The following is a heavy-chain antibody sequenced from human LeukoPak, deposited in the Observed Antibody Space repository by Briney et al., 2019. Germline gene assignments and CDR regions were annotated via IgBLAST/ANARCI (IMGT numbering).Heavy chain of an antibody. V-gene: IGHV4-30-4*01. CDR1: GGSISSGDYY. D-gene: IGHD4-17*01. J-gene: IGHJ5*02. Sequence: SETLSLTCTVSGGSISSGDYYWSWIRQPPGKGLEWIGYIYYSGSTYYNPSLKSRVTISIQTSKDQFSLKLTSVTAADTAVYYCAGDYGDLLTGIRFDTWGQGTLVTVSS. CDR2: IYYSGST. CDR3: AGDYGDLLTGIRFDT.